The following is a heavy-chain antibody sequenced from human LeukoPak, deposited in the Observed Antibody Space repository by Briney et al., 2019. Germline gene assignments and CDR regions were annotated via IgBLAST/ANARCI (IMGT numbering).Heavy chain of an antibody. CDR2: IYYSGST. CDR3: ATHKSIAAAAIDY. V-gene: IGHV4-39*01. Sequence: SETLSLTCTVSGGSISSSSYYWGWIRQPPGKGLEWIGSIYYSGSTYYNPSLKSRVTISVDTSKNQFSLKLSSVTAADTAVYYCATHKSIAAAAIDYWGQGTLVTVSS. J-gene: IGHJ4*02. CDR1: GGSISSSSYY. D-gene: IGHD6-13*01.